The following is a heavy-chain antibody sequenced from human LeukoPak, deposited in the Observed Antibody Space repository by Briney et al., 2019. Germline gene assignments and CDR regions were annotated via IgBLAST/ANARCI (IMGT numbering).Heavy chain of an antibody. CDR2: IGGSGSFI. J-gene: IGHJ6*03. D-gene: IGHD3-3*02. V-gene: IGHV3-48*02. Sequence: PGGSLRLSCAGSGFIFSTYSIKWVRQAPGKGLEWVSYIGGSGSFIYYADSVKGRFTISRDNAKNSVYLQMNSLRDEDTAVYFCARLLATWDYYYMDVWGKGTTVTVSS. CDR3: ARLLATWDYYYMDV. CDR1: GFIFSTYS.